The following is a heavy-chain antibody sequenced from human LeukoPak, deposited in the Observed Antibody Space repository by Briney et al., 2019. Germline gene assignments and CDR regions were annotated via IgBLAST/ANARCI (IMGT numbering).Heavy chain of an antibody. CDR3: ARNDYNFDY. CDR2: ISISSGYI. Sequence: SGGSLRLSCAASGFTFSSYSMNWVRQAPGKGLEWVSSISISSGYIYYADSVKGRFTISRDNAKNSLYLQMNSLRAEDTAVYYCARNDYNFDYWGQGTLVTVS. CDR1: GFTFSSYS. V-gene: IGHV3-21*01. J-gene: IGHJ4*02. D-gene: IGHD1-1*01.